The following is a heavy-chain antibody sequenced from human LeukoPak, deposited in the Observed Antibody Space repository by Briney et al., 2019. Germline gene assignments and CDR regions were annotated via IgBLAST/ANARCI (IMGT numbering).Heavy chain of an antibody. D-gene: IGHD3-16*02. J-gene: IGHJ4*02. CDR1: GFSLSTSGVG. CDR3: AHSGYDYVWGSYHSMDTFDY. Sequence: SGPTLVEPTQTLTLTCTFSGFSLSTSGVGVGWIRQPPGKALEWLALIYWDDDKRYSPSLKSRLTITKDTSKNQVVLTMTNMDPVDTATYYCAHSGYDYVWGSYHSMDTFDYWGQGTLVTVSS. V-gene: IGHV2-5*02. CDR2: IYWDDDK.